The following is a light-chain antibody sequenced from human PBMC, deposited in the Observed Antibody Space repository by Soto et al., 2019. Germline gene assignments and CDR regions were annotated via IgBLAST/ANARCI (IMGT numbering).Light chain of an antibody. CDR1: QGISSY. V-gene: IGKV1-9*01. J-gene: IGKJ3*01. Sequence: DIQLTQSPSFLSASVGDRVTITCRASQGISSYLACNQQKPGKAPKLLIYAASTLQSGVPSRFSGSGSGTEFTLTISSLQPEDCATYYFQQLNSYPLTFGPGTKVDIK. CDR2: AAS. CDR3: QQLNSYPLT.